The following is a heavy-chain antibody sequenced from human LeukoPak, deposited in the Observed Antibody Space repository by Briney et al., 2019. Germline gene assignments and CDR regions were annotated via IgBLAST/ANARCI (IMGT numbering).Heavy chain of an antibody. J-gene: IGHJ3*02. CDR3: ARESAMISGAFDI. V-gene: IGHV3-33*01. Sequence: GGSLRLSCAASGFTFSTYAMHWVRQAPGKGLEWVAVIWYDGIDKYYADSVKGRFTISRDNSKNTLYLQMNSLRAEDTAVYYCARESAMISGAFDIWGQGTMVTVSS. CDR1: GFTFSTYA. D-gene: IGHD3/OR15-3a*01. CDR2: IWYDGIDK.